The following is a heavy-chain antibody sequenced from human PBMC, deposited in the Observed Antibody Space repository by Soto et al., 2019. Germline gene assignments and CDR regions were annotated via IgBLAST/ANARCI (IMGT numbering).Heavy chain of an antibody. CDR1: GYTFTSYY. V-gene: IGHV1-46*03. Sequence: QVQLVQSGAEVKKPGASVKVSCKASGYTFTSYYMHWVRQAPGQGLEWMGIINPSGGSTSYAQKFPGRVTMTRNTSTSTVYMELSSLRSEDTAVYYCARDTPYCGGDCPTFDYWGQGTPVTVSS. CDR3: ARDTPYCGGDCPTFDY. D-gene: IGHD2-21*01. J-gene: IGHJ4*02. CDR2: INPSGGST.